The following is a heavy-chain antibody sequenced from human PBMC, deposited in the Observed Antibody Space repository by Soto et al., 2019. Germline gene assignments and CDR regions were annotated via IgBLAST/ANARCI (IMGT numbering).Heavy chain of an antibody. CDR2: IIPISGTT. CDR3: ARDSSGWWNYFDY. V-gene: IGHV1-69*13. J-gene: IGHJ4*02. Sequence: LGPQLKVCCKSSGGTFSSYAISWVLQAPGQGLEWMGGIIPISGTTNYAQKFQGRVTITADESTSTAYMELSSLRSEDTAVYYCARDSSGWWNYFDYWGQGTLVTVSS. D-gene: IGHD6-19*01. CDR1: GGTFSSYA.